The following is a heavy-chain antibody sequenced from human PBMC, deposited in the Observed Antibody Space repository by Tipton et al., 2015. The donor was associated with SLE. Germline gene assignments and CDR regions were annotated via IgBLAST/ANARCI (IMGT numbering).Heavy chain of an antibody. Sequence: TLSLTCSVSGGSISSYYWSWIRQPPGKGLEWIGYIYYSGSTNYNPSLKSRVTISVDTSKNQFSLKVRSVTAADTAVYYCARGVDGDFEGNWFDPWGQGTLVTVSS. CDR3: ARGVDGDFEGNWFDP. D-gene: IGHD4-17*01. CDR2: IYYSGST. CDR1: GGSISSYY. V-gene: IGHV4-59*08. J-gene: IGHJ5*02.